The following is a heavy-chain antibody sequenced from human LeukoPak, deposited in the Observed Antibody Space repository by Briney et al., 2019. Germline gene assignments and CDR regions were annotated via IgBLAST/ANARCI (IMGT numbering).Heavy chain of an antibody. Sequence: PGGSLRLSCAASGFTFSSYAMHWVRQAPGKGLEYVSGISRNGGSTYYADSVKGRSTISRDNSKNTLYLQMGGLRAEDMAVYYCARQAAGVVYWGQGTLVTVSS. CDR3: ARQAAGVVY. CDR1: GFTFSSYA. D-gene: IGHD6-13*01. V-gene: IGHV3-64*02. CDR2: ISRNGGST. J-gene: IGHJ4*02.